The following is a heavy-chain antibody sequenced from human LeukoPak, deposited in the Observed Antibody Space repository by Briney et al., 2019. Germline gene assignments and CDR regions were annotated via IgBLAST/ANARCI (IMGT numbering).Heavy chain of an antibody. J-gene: IGHJ6*02. D-gene: IGHD3-10*01. CDR1: GFTFSSYA. CDR2: ISGSGGST. CDR3: AKTVFGRNYYYYGMDV. Sequence: GGSQRLSCAASGFTFSSYAMRWVRQSPGKGLEWVSAISGSGGSTYYADSVKGRFTISRDNSKNTLYLQMNSLRAEDTAVYYCAKTVFGRNYYYYGMDVWGQGTTVTVSS. V-gene: IGHV3-23*01.